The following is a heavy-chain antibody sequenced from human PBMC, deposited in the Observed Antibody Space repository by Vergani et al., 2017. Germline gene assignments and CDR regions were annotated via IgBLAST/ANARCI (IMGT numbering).Heavy chain of an antibody. CDR2: INHSGIT. D-gene: IGHD6-6*01. J-gene: IGHJ6*03. V-gene: IGHV4-34*01. CDR3: ASQPHRIAARAPYFYDMDA. CDR1: GGSFSGYY. Sequence: QVHLQQWGAGLLKPSETLSLTCAVYGGSFSGYYWGWSRQPPGKGLEWIGEINHSGITNYNPSLKSRVTISVYTSKTQFSLKLSAVTAADTAVYYCASQPHRIAARAPYFYDMDAWGKXP.